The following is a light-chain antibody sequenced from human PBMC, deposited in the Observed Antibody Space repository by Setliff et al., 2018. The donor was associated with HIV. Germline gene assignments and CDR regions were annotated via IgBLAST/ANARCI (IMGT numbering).Light chain of an antibody. V-gene: IGLV2-11*01. Sequence: QSALAQPHSVSGSPGQSVTISCTGTSSDVGGYNYVSWYQQHPGKAPKLIIYDVTKRPSGVPDRFSGAKSGNTASLIISGLQAEDEALYYCCSYAGSYTDVFGTGTKVTV. J-gene: IGLJ1*01. CDR3: CSYAGSYTDV. CDR1: SSDVGGYNY. CDR2: DVT.